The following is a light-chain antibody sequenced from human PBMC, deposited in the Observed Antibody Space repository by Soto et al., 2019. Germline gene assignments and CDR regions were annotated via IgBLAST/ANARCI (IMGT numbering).Light chain of an antibody. CDR1: TSNIGNNY. Sequence: QSVLTQPPSVSAAPGQKVTISCSGSTSNIGNNYVSWYQQLPGTVPKLLIYDNNKRPSRIPDRFSGSKSGTSATLGITGLQTGDEADYYCGTWDSSLGAVVFGGGTKVTVL. CDR3: GTWDSSLGAVV. V-gene: IGLV1-51*01. J-gene: IGLJ2*01. CDR2: DNN.